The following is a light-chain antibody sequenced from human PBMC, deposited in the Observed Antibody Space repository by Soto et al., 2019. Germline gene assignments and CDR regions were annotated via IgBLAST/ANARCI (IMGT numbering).Light chain of an antibody. Sequence: QSVLTQPASVSGSLDQSITISCTGSSSDVGGYNLVSWYQQHPGKAPKLMIYEGSQRPSGVSSRFSGSKSGNTASLTISGLQPDDEADYHCCSYAGASSYVFGTGTKVTVL. CDR3: CSYAGASSYV. CDR1: SSDVGGYNL. CDR2: EGS. V-gene: IGLV2-23*01. J-gene: IGLJ1*01.